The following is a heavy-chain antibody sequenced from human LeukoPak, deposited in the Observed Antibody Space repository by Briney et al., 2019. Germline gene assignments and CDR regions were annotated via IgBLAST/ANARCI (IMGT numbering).Heavy chain of an antibody. D-gene: IGHD6-19*01. J-gene: IGHJ5*02. CDR1: GFTFSDYV. CDR2: MMQDGSEK. Sequence: GGSLRLSCAASGFTFSDYVMNWVRQARGKGLEWVGNMMQDGSEKYYVDSVRGRFTISRDTAKNSLYLQMNTLRAEDTAVYYCARDIAVAGSGDNWFDPWGQGTLVTVSS. V-gene: IGHV3-7*01. CDR3: ARDIAVAGSGDNWFDP.